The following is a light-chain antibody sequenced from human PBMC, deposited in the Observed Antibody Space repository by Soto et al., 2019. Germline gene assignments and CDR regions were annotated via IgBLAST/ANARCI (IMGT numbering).Light chain of an antibody. CDR2: GAS. J-gene: IGKJ5*01. CDR1: QSVSSSY. Sequence: EIVMTQSPATLSLSPGERATLSCRASQSVSSSYLAWYQQKPGQAPRXXIYGASSRATGIPDRFSGSGSGTDFTLTISRLEPEDCAVYDCQQYGSSRITFGQGTRLEIK. CDR3: QQYGSSRIT. V-gene: IGKV3-20*01.